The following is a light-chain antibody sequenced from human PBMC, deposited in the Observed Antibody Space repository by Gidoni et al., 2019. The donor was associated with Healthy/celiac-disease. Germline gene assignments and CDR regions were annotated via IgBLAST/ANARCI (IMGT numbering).Light chain of an antibody. J-gene: IGKJ2*01. CDR1: QDISNY. CDR2: DAT. V-gene: IGKV1-33*01. CDR3: QQYDNLPMYT. Sequence: SPSSLSASVVDRVTITCQASQDISNYLNWYQQKPGKAPKLLIYDATNLETGFPSRFSGSGSGTDFTFTISSLQPEDIATYYCQQYDNLPMYTFGQGTKLEIK.